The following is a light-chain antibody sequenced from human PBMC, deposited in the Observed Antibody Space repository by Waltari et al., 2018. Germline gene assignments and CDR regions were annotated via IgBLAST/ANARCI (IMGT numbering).Light chain of an antibody. CDR1: QSIGNNY. V-gene: IGKV3-20*01. Sequence: ENVLTQSPGTLYLSPGERATLSCRASQSIGNNYLAWYQQKPGQAPRLLIYAASIRATGIPDRFSGSGSGTDFTLTISRLEPEDFAVFYCHQYDRSPWTFGQGTKVEF. CDR2: AAS. J-gene: IGKJ1*01. CDR3: HQYDRSPWT.